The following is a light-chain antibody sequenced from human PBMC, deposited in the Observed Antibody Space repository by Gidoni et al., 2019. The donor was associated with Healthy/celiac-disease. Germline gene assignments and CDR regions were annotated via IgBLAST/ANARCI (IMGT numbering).Light chain of an antibody. CDR2: GAV. Sequence: EIVLTQSPGTLSWSPGERATLSCRASQSVSSVYLAWYQQKPVQALRRIIYGAVSRATGIPDRFSRGGSGTDFTLTISRLHPEDFAVYYCQQYGSSPQVIFXXXTRXEIK. J-gene: IGKJ5*01. CDR3: QQYGSSPQVI. V-gene: IGKV3-20*01. CDR1: QSVSSVY.